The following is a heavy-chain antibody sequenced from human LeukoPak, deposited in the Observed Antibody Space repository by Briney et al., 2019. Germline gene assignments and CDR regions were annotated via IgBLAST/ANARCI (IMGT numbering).Heavy chain of an antibody. CDR2: ISGSGGST. D-gene: IGHD3-3*01. J-gene: IGHJ6*02. CDR3: ARENTYYDFWSGYSGPNYYYYGMDV. V-gene: IGHV3-23*01. Sequence: GGSLRLSCAASGFTFSSYAMSWVRQAPGKGLEWVSAISGSGGSTYYADSVKGRFTISRDNAKNSLYLQMNSLRAEDTAVYYCARENTYYDFWSGYSGPNYYYYGMDVWGHGTTVTVSS. CDR1: GFTFSSYA.